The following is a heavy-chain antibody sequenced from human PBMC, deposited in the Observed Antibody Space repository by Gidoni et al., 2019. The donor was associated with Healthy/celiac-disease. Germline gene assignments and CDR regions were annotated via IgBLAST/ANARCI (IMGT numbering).Heavy chain of an antibody. CDR1: GFTFRSYG. J-gene: IGHJ3*02. CDR3: ASSHKDLSAFDI. D-gene: IGHD3-16*02. CDR2: IWYDGSNK. V-gene: IGHV3-33*01. Sequence: QVQLVESGGGVVQPGRSLRLSCAAAGFTFRSYGMHWVRQAPGKGLEWVAVIWYDGSNKYYADSVKGRFTISRDNSKNTLYLQMNSLRAEDTAVYYCASSHKDLSAFDIWGQGTMVTVSS.